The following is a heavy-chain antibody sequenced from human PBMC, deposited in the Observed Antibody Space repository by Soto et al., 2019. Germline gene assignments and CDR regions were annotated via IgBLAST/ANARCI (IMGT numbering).Heavy chain of an antibody. J-gene: IGHJ2*01. CDR3: ARPLWRNDYNWGYFDL. D-gene: IGHD4-4*01. CDR2: ISYDGSNK. Sequence: QVQLVESGGGVVQPGRSLRLSCAASGFTFSSYAMHWVRPAPGKGLEWVAVISYDGSNKYYADSVKGRFTISRDNSKNTLYLQMNSLRAEDTAVYYCARPLWRNDYNWGYFDLWGRGTLVTVSS. V-gene: IGHV3-30-3*01. CDR1: GFTFSSYA.